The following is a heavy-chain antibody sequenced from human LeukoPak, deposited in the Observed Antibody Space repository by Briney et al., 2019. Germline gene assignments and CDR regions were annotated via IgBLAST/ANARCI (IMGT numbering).Heavy chain of an antibody. CDR2: IYSGGTT. CDR3: ARAVKPPLVGTVLYPYYFDS. Sequence: GGSLRLSCAAFGFIVSSNYMTWVRQAPGKGLEWVSVIYSGGTTYYADSVKGRFTISRDNSKNTLYLQMNSLRAEDTAVYYCARAVKPPLVGTVLYPYYFDSWGQGTLVTVSS. V-gene: IGHV3-53*01. J-gene: IGHJ4*02. D-gene: IGHD2-8*01. CDR1: GFIVSSNY.